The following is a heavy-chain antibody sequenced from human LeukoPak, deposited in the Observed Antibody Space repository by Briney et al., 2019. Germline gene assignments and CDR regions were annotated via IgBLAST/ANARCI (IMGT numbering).Heavy chain of an antibody. V-gene: IGHV3-15*01. D-gene: IGHD1-26*01. J-gene: IGHJ4*02. CDR1: GFTFSNAW. CDR3: TTDSGPPSGYFDY. CDR2: LKSKTDGGTT. Sequence: GGSLRLSCAASGFTFSNAWMSWVRKAPGKGLEWVGHLKSKTDGGTTDYAVPVKGRFTISRDDSKNTLYLQMNSLKTEDTAVYYCTTDSGPPSGYFDYWGQGTLVTVSS.